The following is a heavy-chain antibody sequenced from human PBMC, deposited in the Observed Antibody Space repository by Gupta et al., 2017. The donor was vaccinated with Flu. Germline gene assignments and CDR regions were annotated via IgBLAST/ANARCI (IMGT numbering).Heavy chain of an antibody. Sequence: EVQLVESGGGLVQPGGSLRLSCAASGFTFSNYSMKWVRQVPGKGREWVSYISSSSRTIHDADSVKGRFTISRDKAKNSVYLKMNSLRGEDTAVYYCAPYYDSSGYQTWGQGNLVTVSS. CDR3: APYYDSSGYQT. V-gene: IGHV3-48*01. D-gene: IGHD3-22*01. J-gene: IGHJ5*02. CDR1: GFTFSNYS. CDR2: ISSSSRTI.